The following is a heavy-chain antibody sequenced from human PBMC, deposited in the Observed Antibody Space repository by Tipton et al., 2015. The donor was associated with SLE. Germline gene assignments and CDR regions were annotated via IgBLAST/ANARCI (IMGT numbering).Heavy chain of an antibody. CDR2: SSGYGGTS. J-gene: IGHJ4*02. CDR3: ANGGCSSGSCFES. D-gene: IGHD2-15*01. Sequence: SLRLSCAASGFNFYKYAMNWVRQAPGKGLEWVSGSSGYGGTSFYADSVKGRFTISRDNSKNTLYLQMNSLRAEDTALYYCANGGCSSGSCFESWGQGTLVTVSS. CDR1: GFNFYKYA. V-gene: IGHV3-23*01.